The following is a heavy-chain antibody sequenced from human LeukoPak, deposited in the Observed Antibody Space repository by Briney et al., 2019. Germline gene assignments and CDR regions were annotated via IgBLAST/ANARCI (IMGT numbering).Heavy chain of an antibody. J-gene: IGHJ4*02. CDR2: INPNSGGT. D-gene: IGHD2-2*01. V-gene: IGHV1-2*02. Sequence: ASVKVSCKTSGYTFTGYYIHWVRQAAGQGLEWMGWINPNSGGTYFARNFQGRVTMTRDTSISTAYMDLSRLTSDDTAVYYCARGGGSISCLEEWGQGSLVTVSS. CDR3: ARGGGSISCLEE. CDR1: GYTFTGYY.